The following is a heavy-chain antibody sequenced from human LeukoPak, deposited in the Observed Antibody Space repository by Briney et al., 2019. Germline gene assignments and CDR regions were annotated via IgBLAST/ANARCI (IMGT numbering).Heavy chain of an antibody. Sequence: GGSLRLSCAASGFTFSTYAMSWVRQAPGKGLEWVSTISVSGGSTYYADSVKGRFAISRDNSKNTLFLQMNSLRAEDTAVYYCAKGPDFDYWGQGTLVTVSS. CDR3: AKGPDFDY. J-gene: IGHJ4*02. V-gene: IGHV3-23*01. CDR1: GFTFSTYA. CDR2: ISVSGGST.